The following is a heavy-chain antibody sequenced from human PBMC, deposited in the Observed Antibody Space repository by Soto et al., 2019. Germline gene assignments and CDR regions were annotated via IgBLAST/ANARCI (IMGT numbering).Heavy chain of an antibody. Sequence: QPGGSLRLSCAASGFTFSAYAMTWVRQPPGKGLEWVSDISGSGGRTFHADSVKGRFTISRDNSKNTLYLQMNNLRADDTAVYYCAKAHYSNYVPYYYGMDVWGQGTTVTVSS. CDR1: GFTFSAYA. D-gene: IGHD4-4*01. CDR2: ISGSGGRT. V-gene: IGHV3-23*01. J-gene: IGHJ6*02. CDR3: AKAHYSNYVPYYYGMDV.